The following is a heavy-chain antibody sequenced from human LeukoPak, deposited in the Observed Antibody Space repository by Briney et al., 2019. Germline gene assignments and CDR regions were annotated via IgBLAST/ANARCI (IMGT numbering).Heavy chain of an antibody. J-gene: IGHJ5*02. V-gene: IGHV1-8*01. CDR1: GYTFTSYD. Sequence: ASGKVSCKASGYTFTSYDINWVRQATGQGLEGMGWMNPNSGNTGYAQKFQGRITMTRKTAINTIYMELSSLKSDDTAVYYCTRGLWDNCFDPWGQGTLVTVSS. D-gene: IGHD1-26*01. CDR3: TRGLWDNCFDP. CDR2: MNPNSGNT.